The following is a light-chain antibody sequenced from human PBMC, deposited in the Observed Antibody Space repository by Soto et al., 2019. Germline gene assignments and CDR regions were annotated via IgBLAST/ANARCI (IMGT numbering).Light chain of an antibody. CDR2: GTS. J-gene: IGKJ1*01. CDR1: QSVPRSY. CDR3: QQYNDWPPWT. Sequence: EIVLTQSPGTLSLSPGERATLSCRASQSVPRSYLAWYQQKPGQAPRLLIYGTSIRATGVPARFSGSGSGTEFTLTISSLQSEDFAVYFCQQYNDWPPWTFGQGTKVEIK. V-gene: IGKV3-15*01.